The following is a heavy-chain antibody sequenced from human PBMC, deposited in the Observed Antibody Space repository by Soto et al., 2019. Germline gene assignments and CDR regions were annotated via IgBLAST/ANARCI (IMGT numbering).Heavy chain of an antibody. V-gene: IGHV4-34*01. D-gene: IGHD5-12*01. CDR2: INHSGST. J-gene: IGHJ4*02. Sequence: SETLSLTCAVYGGSFSGYYWSWIRQPPGKGLEWIGEINHSGSTNYNPSLKSRVTISVDTSKNQFSLKLSSVTAADTAVYYCARVGEMATIFDYWGQGTLVTVSS. CDR1: GGSFSGYY. CDR3: ARVGEMATIFDY.